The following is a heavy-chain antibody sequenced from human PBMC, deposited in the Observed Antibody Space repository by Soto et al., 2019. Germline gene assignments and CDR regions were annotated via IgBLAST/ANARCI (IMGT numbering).Heavy chain of an antibody. CDR3: ARQEQLYYYYYGMDV. CDR1: GYSFTTYL. D-gene: IGHD4-4*01. CDR2: INPGDSDI. V-gene: IGHV5-51*01. J-gene: IGHJ6*02. Sequence: PGESLKISFKASGYSFTTYLISWVRQLPVKGLEWMGIINPGDSDIRYSTSFQGQVTISADNSISTAYLQWSRLKASDTAMYYCARQEQLYYYYYGMDVCGQGTALTVSS.